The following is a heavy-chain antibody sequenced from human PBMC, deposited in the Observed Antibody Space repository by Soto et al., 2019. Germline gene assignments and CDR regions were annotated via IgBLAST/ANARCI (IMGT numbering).Heavy chain of an antibody. CDR3: ARALGGDYDFWSGYYYPYGMDV. Sequence: SETLSLTCTVSGGSISSSSYYWGWIRQPPGKGLEWIGSIYYSGSTYYNPSLKSRVTISVDTSKNQFSLKLSSVTAADTAVYYCARALGGDYDFWSGYYYPYGMDVWGQGTTVT. D-gene: IGHD3-3*01. CDR1: GGSISSSSYY. V-gene: IGHV4-39*01. CDR2: IYYSGST. J-gene: IGHJ6*02.